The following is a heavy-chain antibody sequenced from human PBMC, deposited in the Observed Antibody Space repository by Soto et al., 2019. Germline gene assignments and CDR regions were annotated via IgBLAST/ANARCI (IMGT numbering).Heavy chain of an antibody. D-gene: IGHD3-3*01. J-gene: IGHJ1*01. CDR3: ARPQAVFCDFQH. CDR2: INHSGST. CDR1: GGSFSGYY. V-gene: IGHV4-34*01. Sequence: QVQLQQWGAGLLKPSETLSLTCAVYGGSFSGYYWSWIRQPPGKGLEWIGEINHSGSTNYNPSLKSRVTLSVDTSKHQFALKLSSVTAADTAVYYCARPQAVFCDFQHWGQGTLVTVSS.